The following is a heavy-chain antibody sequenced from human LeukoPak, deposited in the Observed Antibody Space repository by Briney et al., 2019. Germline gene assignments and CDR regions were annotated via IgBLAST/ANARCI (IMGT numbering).Heavy chain of an antibody. CDR2: ISAYNGNT. V-gene: IGHV1-18*01. D-gene: IGHD3-3*01. J-gene: IGHJ4*02. CDR3: ARGGPYYDFWSGYYNPPYYFDY. Sequence: ASVKVSYKASGYTFTSYGISWVRQAPGQGLEWMGWISAYNGNTNYAQKLQGRVTMTTDTSTSTAYMELRSLRSDDTAVYYCARGGPYYDFWSGYYNPPYYFDYWGQGTLVTVSS. CDR1: GYTFTSYG.